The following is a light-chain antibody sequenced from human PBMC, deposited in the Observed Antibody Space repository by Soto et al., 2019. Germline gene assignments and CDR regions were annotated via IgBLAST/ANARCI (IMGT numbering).Light chain of an antibody. Sequence: QSVLTQPPSASGTPGQRVTISCSGSSSNIGSNTVNWYQQLPGTAPKLLIYTNNQRPSGVPDRFSGSKSGTSASLAISGLQSEDEPDYYCAAWDDSLNGNVFGTGTKVTV. V-gene: IGLV1-44*01. CDR2: TNN. CDR3: AAWDDSLNGNV. CDR1: SSNIGSNT. J-gene: IGLJ1*01.